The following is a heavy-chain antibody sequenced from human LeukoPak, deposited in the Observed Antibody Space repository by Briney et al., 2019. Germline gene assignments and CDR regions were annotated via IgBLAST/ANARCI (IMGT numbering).Heavy chain of an antibody. D-gene: IGHD3-16*01. J-gene: IGHJ5*02. CDR2: IYYTGST. CDR1: GDSISSYY. CDR3: ARVRHGWLDP. Sequence: SETLSLTCTVSGDSISSYYWSWIRQPPGKGLEWIGYIYYTGSTNYNPPLKGRVTISVDTSKNQFSLKLGSVTAADTAVYYCARVRHGWLDPWGQGTLVTVSS. V-gene: IGHV4-59*01.